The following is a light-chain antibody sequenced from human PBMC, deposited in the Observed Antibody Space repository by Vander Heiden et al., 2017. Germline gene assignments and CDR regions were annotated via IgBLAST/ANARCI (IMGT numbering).Light chain of an antibody. V-gene: IGLV3-21*02. J-gene: IGLJ2*01. CDR1: SIGSNS. Sequence: SLGRPQPPPGSWAPGQTARITCAGNSIGSNSVHWYQQKPGQAPVLVVYDDSDRPSGIPERFSGSNSGNTATLTISRVEAGDEADYYCQVWDSSSDHPNVVFGGGTKLTVL. CDR3: QVWDSSSDHPNVV. CDR2: DDS.